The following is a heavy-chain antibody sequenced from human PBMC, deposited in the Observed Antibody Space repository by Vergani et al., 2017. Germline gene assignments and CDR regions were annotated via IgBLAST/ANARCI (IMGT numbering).Heavy chain of an antibody. Sequence: EVQLLESGGGLVQPGGSLRLPCAASVFTFSSYAMSWVRQARGKGLEWVSAISGSGGSTYYADSVKGRFTISRNNSKNTLYLQMNSQRAEDTAVYCCWKGAPIVVVITTWFADWSRGTLVTVYS. D-gene: IGHD3-22*01. V-gene: IGHV3-23*01. CDR3: WKGAPIVVVITTWFAD. CDR2: ISGSGGST. J-gene: IGHJ4*01. CDR1: VFTFSSYA.